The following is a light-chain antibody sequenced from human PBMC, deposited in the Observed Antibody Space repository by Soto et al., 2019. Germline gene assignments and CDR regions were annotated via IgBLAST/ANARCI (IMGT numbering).Light chain of an antibody. CDR2: DAS. Sequence: DIKMTQSPSSLSASVGDRVTITCQASQDIKNYLNWYQQKPGKAPNLLIYDASNLKTGVTSRFSGSGSGTHFTFTITSQQPEDIATYYCQHYDQLPPHSFGGGTKVEIK. V-gene: IGKV1-33*01. CDR1: QDIKNY. CDR3: QHYDQLPPHS. J-gene: IGKJ4*01.